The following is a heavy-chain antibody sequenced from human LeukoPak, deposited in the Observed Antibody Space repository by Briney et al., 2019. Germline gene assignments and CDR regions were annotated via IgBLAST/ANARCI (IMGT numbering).Heavy chain of an antibody. V-gene: IGHV3-21*04. CDR2: ITSSSIYI. CDR3: ARDHGENWFDP. J-gene: IGHJ5*02. CDR1: GFIFSSYS. Sequence: GGSLRLSCAASGFIFSSYSMTWVRQAPGKGLEWVSSITSSSIYIYYADSVKGRFTISRDNAKNSLYLQMNSLRAEDTAVYYCARDHGENWFDPWGQGTLVTVSS.